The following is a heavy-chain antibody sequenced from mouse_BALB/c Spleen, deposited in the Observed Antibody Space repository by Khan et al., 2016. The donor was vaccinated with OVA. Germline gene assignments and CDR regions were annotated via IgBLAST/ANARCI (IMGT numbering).Heavy chain of an antibody. D-gene: IGHD2-14*01. CDR3: ARVYYRYDEDYWNFDV. V-gene: IGHV5-6-3*01. CDR2: INSNGGTS. CDR1: GFTFSGYG. J-gene: IGHJ1*01. Sequence: EVELVESGGGLVQPGGSLKVSCAASGFTFSGYGMSWVRQTPDKRLELVATINSNGGTSFFPASVKGRFTISRDNAKNSLHLQMSSLKSDDTAMYYCARVYYRYDEDYWNFDVWGAGTTVTVSS.